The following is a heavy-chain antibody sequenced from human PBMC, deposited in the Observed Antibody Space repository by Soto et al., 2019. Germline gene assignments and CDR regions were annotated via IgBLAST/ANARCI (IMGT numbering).Heavy chain of an antibody. CDR2: ISGSGGST. V-gene: IGHV3-23*01. CDR3: AKVPDRIAVAGSFDY. CDR1: GFTFSSYA. D-gene: IGHD6-19*01. Sequence: GGSLRLSCAASGFTFSSYAMSWVRQAPGKGLEWVSAISGSGGSTYYADSVKGRSTISRDNSKNTLYLQMNSLRAEDTAVYYCAKVPDRIAVAGSFDYWGQGTLVTVSS. J-gene: IGHJ4*02.